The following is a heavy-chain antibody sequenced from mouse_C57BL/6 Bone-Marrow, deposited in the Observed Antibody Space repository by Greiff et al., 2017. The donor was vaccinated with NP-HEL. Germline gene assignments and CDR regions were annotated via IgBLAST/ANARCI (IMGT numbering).Heavy chain of an antibody. CDR3: ARLGRGDYAMDY. V-gene: IGHV5-12*01. CDR2: ISNGGGST. CDR1: GFTFSDYY. D-gene: IGHD4-1*01. J-gene: IGHJ4*01. Sequence: EVHLVESGGGLVQPGGSLKLSCAASGFTFSDYYMYWVRQTPEKRLEWVAYISNGGGSTYYPDTVKGRFTISRDNAKNTLYLQMSRLKSEDTAMYYCARLGRGDYAMDYWGQGTSVTVSS.